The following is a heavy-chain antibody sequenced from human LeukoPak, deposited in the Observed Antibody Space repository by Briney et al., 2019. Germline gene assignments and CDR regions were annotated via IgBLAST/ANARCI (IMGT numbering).Heavy chain of an antibody. Sequence: ASVKVSCKASGYTSTSYYMHWVRQAPGQGLEWMGIINPSGGSTSYAQKFQGRVTMTRDTSTSTVYMELSSLRSEDTAVYYCARLPRGDDFDYWGQGTLVTVSS. J-gene: IGHJ4*02. CDR1: GYTSTSYY. V-gene: IGHV1-46*01. D-gene: IGHD3-10*01. CDR2: INPSGGST. CDR3: ARLPRGDDFDY.